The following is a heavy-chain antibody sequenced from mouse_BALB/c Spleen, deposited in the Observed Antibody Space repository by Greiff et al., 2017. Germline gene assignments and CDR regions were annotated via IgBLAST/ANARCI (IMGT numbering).Heavy chain of an antibody. V-gene: IGHV1-54*01. CDR1: GYAFTNYL. Sequence: VQLQQSGAELVRPGTSVKVSCKASGYAFTNYLIEWVKQRPGQGLEWIGVINPGSGGTNYNEKFKGKATLTADKSSSTAYMQLSSLTSDDSAVYFCAREGAMDYWGQGTSVTVSS. CDR3: AREGAMDY. J-gene: IGHJ4*01. CDR2: INPGSGGT.